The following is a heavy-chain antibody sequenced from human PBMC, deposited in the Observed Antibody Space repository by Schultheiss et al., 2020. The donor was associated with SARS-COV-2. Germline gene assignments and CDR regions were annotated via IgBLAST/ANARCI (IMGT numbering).Heavy chain of an antibody. CDR1: GFTFSSYS. CDR3: AKSGFGVVTGIDY. D-gene: IGHD3-3*01. CDR2: ISSSGSTI. J-gene: IGHJ4*02. V-gene: IGHV3-48*04. Sequence: GGSLRLSCSASGFTFSSYSMNWVRQAPGKGLEWVSYISSSGSTIYYADSVKGRFTISRDNAKNTLHLQMNSLRAEDTAVYYCAKSGFGVVTGIDYWGQGTLVTVSS.